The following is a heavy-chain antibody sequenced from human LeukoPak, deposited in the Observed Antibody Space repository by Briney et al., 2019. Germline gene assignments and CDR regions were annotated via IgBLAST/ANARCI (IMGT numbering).Heavy chain of an antibody. CDR3: TTDSSSGWDQGY. Sequence: GGSLRLSCAASGFTFSNAWMSWVRQAPGKGLEWVGRIKSKTDGGTTYYAAPVKGRFTISRDDSKNTLYLQMNSLKTEDTAVYYCTTDSSSGWDQGYWGQGTLVTVSS. J-gene: IGHJ4*02. CDR2: IKSKTDGGTT. V-gene: IGHV3-15*01. CDR1: GFTFSNAW. D-gene: IGHD6-19*01.